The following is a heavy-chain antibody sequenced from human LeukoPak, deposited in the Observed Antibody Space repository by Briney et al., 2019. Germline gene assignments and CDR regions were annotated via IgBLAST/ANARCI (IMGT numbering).Heavy chain of an antibody. Sequence: SQTLSPTCAISGATVSSNSAAWNWLRQSPSRGLEWLGRTYYRCKWYNEYAVSVKSRITINPDTSKNQFSLQLNSVTPEDTAVYYCARDSAGTFDYWGQGTLVTVS. CDR2: TYYRCKWYN. CDR3: ARDSAGTFDY. V-gene: IGHV6-1*01. CDR1: GATVSSNSAA. J-gene: IGHJ4*02. D-gene: IGHD6-13*01.